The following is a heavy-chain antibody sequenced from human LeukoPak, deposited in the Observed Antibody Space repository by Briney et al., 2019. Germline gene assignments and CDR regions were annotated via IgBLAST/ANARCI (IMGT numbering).Heavy chain of an antibody. CDR3: ARHLPTDYYYALDV. Sequence: PGESLKISCKGSGYSFTTYWIAWVRRMPGKGLDWMGIIYPGDSDTRYSPSFQGQFTISADKSVSTAYLQWCSLKASDTAIYYCARHLPTDYYYALDVWGQGTTVTVSS. J-gene: IGHJ6*02. V-gene: IGHV5-51*01. D-gene: IGHD4-17*01. CDR1: GYSFTTYW. CDR2: IYPGDSDT.